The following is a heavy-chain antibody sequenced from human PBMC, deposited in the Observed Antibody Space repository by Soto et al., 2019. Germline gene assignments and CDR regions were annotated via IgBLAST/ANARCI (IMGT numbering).Heavy chain of an antibody. CDR2: ISGSAGST. Sequence: EVQLLESGGGLVQPGGSLRLSCEASGFTFPSYGMTWVRQSPGKGLEWVSSISGSAGSTYYADFVKGRFTIYRDNSKNTVYLEMNSLRAVDTAVYYCAKDALRIYDFWSGTGNWFDTWSQGALVTVSS. D-gene: IGHD3-3*01. CDR1: GFTFPSYG. V-gene: IGHV3-23*01. CDR3: AKDALRIYDFWSGTGNWFDT. J-gene: IGHJ5*02.